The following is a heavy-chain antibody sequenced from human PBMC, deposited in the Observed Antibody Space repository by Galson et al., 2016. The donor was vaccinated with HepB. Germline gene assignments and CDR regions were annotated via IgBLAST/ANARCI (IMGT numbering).Heavy chain of an antibody. J-gene: IGHJ4*02. CDR1: GFTFSSSS. CDR3: AKGVDSDN. D-gene: IGHD3/OR15-3a*01. V-gene: IGHV3-23*01. CDR2: IDGKDDTT. Sequence: SLRLSCAASGFTFSSSSMSWVRQAPGKGLEWVSSIDGKDDTTYYADSVKGRFTISRDSSKNILSLPMNSLRADDTAVYYCAKGVDSDNWGQGTLVTVSS.